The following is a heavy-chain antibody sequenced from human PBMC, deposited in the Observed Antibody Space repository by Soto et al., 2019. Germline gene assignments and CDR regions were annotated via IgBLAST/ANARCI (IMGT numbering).Heavy chain of an antibody. CDR3: ARVTRGSSVKGGYYYYGMDV. CDR1: GFTFSSYA. J-gene: IGHJ6*02. V-gene: IGHV3-30-3*01. D-gene: IGHD1-26*01. Sequence: GGSLRLSCAASGFTFSSYAMHWVRQAPGKGLEWVAVISYDGSNKYYADSVKGRFTISRDNSKNTLYLQMNSLRAEDTAVYYCARVTRGSSVKGGYYYYGMDVWGQGTTVTVSS. CDR2: ISYDGSNK.